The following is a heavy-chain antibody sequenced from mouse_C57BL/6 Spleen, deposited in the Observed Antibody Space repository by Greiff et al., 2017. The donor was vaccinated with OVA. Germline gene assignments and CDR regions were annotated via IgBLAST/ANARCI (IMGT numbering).Heavy chain of an antibody. Sequence: EVQLQQSGPELVKPGASVKISCKASGYTFTDYYMNWVKQSHGKSLEWIGDINPNNGGTSYNQKFKGKATLTVDKSSSTAYMELRSLTSEDSAVYYCARGGDYDEGYFDYWGQGTTLTVSS. D-gene: IGHD2-4*01. V-gene: IGHV1-26*01. CDR2: INPNNGGT. CDR1: GYTFTDYY. J-gene: IGHJ2*01. CDR3: ARGGDYDEGYFDY.